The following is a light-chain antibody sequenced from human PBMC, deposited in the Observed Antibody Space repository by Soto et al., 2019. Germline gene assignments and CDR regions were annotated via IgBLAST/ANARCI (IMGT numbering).Light chain of an antibody. CDR1: SSNIGSHT. J-gene: IGLJ2*01. Sequence: QSVLTQPPSASETPGQTIAISCSGGSSNIGSHTVNWYQQLPGTAPRLLIYSNTQRPSGVPDRFSGSKSGTSASLAISGLQSEYEGDYYCAAWDDSLNGVVFGGGTQLTVL. CDR3: AAWDDSLNGVV. V-gene: IGLV1-44*01. CDR2: SNT.